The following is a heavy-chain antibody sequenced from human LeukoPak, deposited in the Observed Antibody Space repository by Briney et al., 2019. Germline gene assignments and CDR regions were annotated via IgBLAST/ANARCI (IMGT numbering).Heavy chain of an antibody. CDR2: IYHNENTRST. V-gene: IGHV4-59*01. CDR3: ASSPLISSGWLGFDY. D-gene: IGHD6-19*01. J-gene: IGHJ4*02. Sequence: SETLSLTCTVSGGSISSYYWSWIRQPPGKGLEWIGYIYHNENTRSTNFNPSLKSRVTISIDSSKNQFSLKLSSVTAADSAVYYCASSPLISSGWLGFDYWGPGTLVTVSS. CDR1: GGSISSYY.